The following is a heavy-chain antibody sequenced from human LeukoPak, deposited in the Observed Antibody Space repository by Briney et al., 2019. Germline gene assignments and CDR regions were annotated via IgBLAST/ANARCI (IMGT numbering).Heavy chain of an antibody. CDR3: AREGITMIEGYFDY. CDR2: SNAGNGNT. D-gene: IGHD3-22*01. J-gene: IGHJ4*02. V-gene: IGHV1-3*02. CDR1: GYTFTSYA. Sequence: ASVKVSCKASGYTFTSYAMHWVRQAPGQRLEWMGWSNAGNGNTKYSQEFQGRVTITRDISASTAYMELSSLRAEDTAVYYCAREGITMIEGYFDYWGQGTLVTVSS.